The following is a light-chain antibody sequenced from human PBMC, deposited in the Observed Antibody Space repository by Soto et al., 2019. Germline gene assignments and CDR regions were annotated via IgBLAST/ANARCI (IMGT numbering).Light chain of an antibody. CDR1: RGDVGTYNL. J-gene: IGLJ3*02. V-gene: IGLV2-14*02. Sequence: QSVLTQPASVSGSPGQSITISCIGTRGDVGTYNLVSWYQQHPDKAPKLIIYEDTKRPSGVSSRFSGSKSGNTASLAISGLQSEDEADYPCATWDDTLRTWVFGGGTKLTVL. CDR2: EDT. CDR3: ATWDDTLRTWV.